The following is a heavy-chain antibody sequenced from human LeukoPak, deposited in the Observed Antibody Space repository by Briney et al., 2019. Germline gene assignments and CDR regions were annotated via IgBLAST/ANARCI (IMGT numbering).Heavy chain of an antibody. V-gene: IGHV3-48*04. Sequence: GGSLRLSCAASGFTSTSYSMNWVRQAPGKGLEWVSYISSGSSTIYYADSVKGRFTISRDNAKNSLYLQMTSLRVEDTAVYYCGRDGNPIDFWGQGALVTVSS. D-gene: IGHD1-14*01. CDR1: GFTSTSYS. CDR2: ISSGSSTI. CDR3: GRDGNPIDF. J-gene: IGHJ4*02.